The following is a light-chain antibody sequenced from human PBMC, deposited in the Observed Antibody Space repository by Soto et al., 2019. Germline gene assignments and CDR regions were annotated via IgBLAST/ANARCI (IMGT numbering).Light chain of an antibody. CDR1: QSVSSY. CDR2: DAS. V-gene: IGKV3-11*01. CDR3: QQRSNWQGT. Sequence: IVLTQSPATLSLSPGERSTLSFRASQSVSSYLAWYQQKPGQAPRLLIYDASNRATGIPARFSGSGSGTDFTLTISSLEPEDFAVYYCQQRSNWQGTFGQGTRLEIK. J-gene: IGKJ5*01.